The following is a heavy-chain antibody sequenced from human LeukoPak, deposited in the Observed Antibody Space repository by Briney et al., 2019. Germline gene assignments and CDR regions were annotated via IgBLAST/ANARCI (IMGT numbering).Heavy chain of an antibody. D-gene: IGHD4-17*01. CDR3: ARVGYGDYIFDY. CDR2: INPNSGGT. V-gene: IGHV1-2*02. J-gene: IGHJ4*02. Sequence: ASVKVSCKASGYTFTGYYIHWVRQAPGQGLEWMGWINPNSGGTNYAQTFQGRVTMTTDTSISTAYMELSSLRSEDTAMYYCARVGYGDYIFDYWGQGTLVTVSS. CDR1: GYTFTGYY.